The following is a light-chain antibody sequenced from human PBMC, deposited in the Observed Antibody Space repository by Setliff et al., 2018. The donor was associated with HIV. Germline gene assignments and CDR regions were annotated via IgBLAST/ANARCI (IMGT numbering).Light chain of an antibody. CDR3: SSYTSSSTYV. V-gene: IGLV2-14*01. CDR2: DVS. J-gene: IGLJ1*01. CDR1: SSDVGGYRY. Sequence: QSVLTQPASVSGSPGQSITISCTGTSSDVGGYRYVSWYQQHPGKAPKLMIYDVSKGPSGVSNRFSGSKSGNTASLTISGLQAEDEADYYCSSYTSSSTYVFGTGTKV.